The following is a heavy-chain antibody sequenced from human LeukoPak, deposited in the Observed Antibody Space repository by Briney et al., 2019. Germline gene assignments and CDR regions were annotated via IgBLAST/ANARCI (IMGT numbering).Heavy chain of an antibody. V-gene: IGHV4-61*02. CDR2: IYTSGST. J-gene: IGHJ4*02. Sequence: SQTLSLTCTVSGGSISSGSYYWSWIRQPAGKGLEWIGRIYTSGSTNYNPSLKSRVTISVDTSKNQFSLKLSSVTAADTAVYYCARESTHGGVIDYWGQGTLVTVSS. CDR1: GGSISSGSYY. D-gene: IGHD2-8*02. CDR3: ARESTHGGVIDY.